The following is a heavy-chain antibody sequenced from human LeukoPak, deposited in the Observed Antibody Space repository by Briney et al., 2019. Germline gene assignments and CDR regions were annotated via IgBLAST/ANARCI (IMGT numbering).Heavy chain of an antibody. D-gene: IGHD5-18*01. V-gene: IGHV1-24*01. CDR2: FDPEDGET. J-gene: IGHJ4*02. CDR3: ATSRTAMVSGPEYYFDY. CDR1: GYTLTELS. Sequence: ASVTVSRKVSGYTLTELSMHWVRQAPGKGLEWMGGFDPEDGETIYAQKFQGRVTMTEDTSTDTAYMELSSLRSEDTAVYYCATSRTAMVSGPEYYFDYWGQGTLVTVSS.